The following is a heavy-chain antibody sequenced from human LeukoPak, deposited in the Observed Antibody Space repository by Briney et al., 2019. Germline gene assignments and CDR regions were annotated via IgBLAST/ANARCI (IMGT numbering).Heavy chain of an antibody. CDR3: ARASYSSGWSSKY. CDR1: GFTFSSYW. Sequence: GGSLRLSCAASGFTFSSYWMSWVRQAPGKGLEWVANIKQDGSEEYYVDSVKGRFSISRDNAKNSLYMQMNSLRAEDTAVYYCARASYSSGWSSKYWGQGTLVIVSS. CDR2: IKQDGSEE. V-gene: IGHV3-7*04. J-gene: IGHJ4*02. D-gene: IGHD6-19*01.